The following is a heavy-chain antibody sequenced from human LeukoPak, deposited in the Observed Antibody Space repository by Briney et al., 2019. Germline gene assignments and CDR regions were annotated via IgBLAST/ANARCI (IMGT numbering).Heavy chain of an antibody. D-gene: IGHD2-21*02. V-gene: IGHV1-18*01. J-gene: IGHJ3*02. CDR2: ISAYNGIT. Sequence: ASVKVSCKASGYTFTSYGISWVRQAPGQGLEWMGWISAYNGITNYAQKLQGRVTMTTDTSTSTAYMELRSLRSDDTAVYYCARNCGGDCYAHDAFDIWGQGTMVTVSS. CDR1: GYTFTSYG. CDR3: ARNCGGDCYAHDAFDI.